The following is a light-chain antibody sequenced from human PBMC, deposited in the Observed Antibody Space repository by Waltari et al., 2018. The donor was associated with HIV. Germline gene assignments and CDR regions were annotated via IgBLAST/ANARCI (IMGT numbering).Light chain of an antibody. Sequence: QSALTQSRSVSGSPGQSVTISCTGTSSDVGGYNYVSWFQHRPGKAPRLIIYDVTKRPSGVPYRFSGSKSDNAASLTISGLQAEDEGDYYCCSYAGTYTVLFGGGTRLTVL. CDR1: SSDVGGYNY. CDR3: CSYAGTYTVL. V-gene: IGLV2-11*01. J-gene: IGLJ2*01. CDR2: DVT.